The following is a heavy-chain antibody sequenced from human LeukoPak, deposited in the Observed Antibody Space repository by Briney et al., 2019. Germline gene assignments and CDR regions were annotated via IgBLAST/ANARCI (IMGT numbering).Heavy chain of an antibody. CDR3: ARGDYDFWSGPADY. J-gene: IGHJ4*02. CDR2: IFPSGGEI. Sequence: GGSLRLSCAASGFTFSTFAMIWVRQPPGKGLEWVSSIFPSGGEIHYADSVRGRFTIYRDNSKSILSLQMNSLRAEDTAVYYCARGDYDFWSGPADYWGQGTLVTVSS. D-gene: IGHD3-3*01. V-gene: IGHV3-23*01. CDR1: GFTFSTFA.